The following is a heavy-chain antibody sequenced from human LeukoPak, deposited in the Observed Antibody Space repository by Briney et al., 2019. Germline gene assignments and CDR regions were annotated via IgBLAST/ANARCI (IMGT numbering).Heavy chain of an antibody. CDR3: ARADSSGWYPDY. CDR1: GFTFSDHY. Sequence: PGGSLRLSCAASGFTFSDHYMDWVRQAPGKGLEWVGRSRNKANNYATQYAASVKGRFTISRDNSKNSLYLQMNSLKTEDTAVYYCARADSSGWYPDYWGQGTLVTVSS. CDR2: SRNKANNYAT. V-gene: IGHV3-72*01. J-gene: IGHJ4*02. D-gene: IGHD6-19*01.